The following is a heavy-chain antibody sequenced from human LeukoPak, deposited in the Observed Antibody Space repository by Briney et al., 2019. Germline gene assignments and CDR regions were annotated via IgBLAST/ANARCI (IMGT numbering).Heavy chain of an antibody. CDR1: GFTFSSYA. V-gene: IGHV3-23*01. CDR3: AKDLGITMVRGVISAAFDI. CDR2: ISGSGGST. D-gene: IGHD3-10*01. Sequence: PGGSLRLSCAASGFTFSSYAMSWVRQAPGKGLEWVSAISGSGGSTYYADSVKGRFTISRDNSKNTLYLQMNSLRAEDTAVYYCAKDLGITMVRGVISAAFDIWGQGTMVTVSS. J-gene: IGHJ3*02.